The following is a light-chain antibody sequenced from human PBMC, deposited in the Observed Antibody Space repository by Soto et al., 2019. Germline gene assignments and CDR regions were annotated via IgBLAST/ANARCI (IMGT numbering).Light chain of an antibody. J-gene: IGKJ5*01. CDR2: DAS. CDR1: QDISNH. Sequence: DIQMTQSPSSLSPSIGDIVTITCQASQDISNHLNWYQQKAGKAPQLLIYDASNLETGVPSRFSGSGSGTEFTFTINSLQPEDIATYYCQQYDNLRITFGQGTRLEIK. V-gene: IGKV1-33*01. CDR3: QQYDNLRIT.